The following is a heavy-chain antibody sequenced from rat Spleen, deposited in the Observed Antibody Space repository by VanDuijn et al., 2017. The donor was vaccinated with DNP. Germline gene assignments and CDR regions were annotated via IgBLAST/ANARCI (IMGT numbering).Heavy chain of an antibody. CDR1: GFTFSNYG. J-gene: IGHJ3*01. Sequence: EVQLVESGGGPVQPGRSLKLSCAASGFTFSNYGMHWIRQAPTKGLEWVASISPSGGSTYYPDSVKGRFTISRDNAKSTLYLQMDSLRSEDTATYYCTRGGKLRYYDGYYRDWFAYWGQGTLVTVSS. CDR3: TRGGKLRYYDGYYRDWFAY. V-gene: IGHV5-19*01. CDR2: ISPSGGST. D-gene: IGHD1-12*03.